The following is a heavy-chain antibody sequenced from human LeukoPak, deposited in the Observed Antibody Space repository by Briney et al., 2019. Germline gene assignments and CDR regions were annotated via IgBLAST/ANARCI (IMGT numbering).Heavy chain of an antibody. CDR3: ARGGGYCSGGSCYSRH. CDR2: INHSGST. Sequence: PSETLSLTCAVYGGSFSGYYWSWIRQPPGKGLEWIGEINHSGSTNYNPSLKSRVTISVDTSKSQFSLKLSSVTAADTAVYYCARGGGYCSGGSCYSRHWGQGTLVTVSS. V-gene: IGHV4-34*01. D-gene: IGHD2-15*01. CDR1: GGSFSGYY. J-gene: IGHJ4*02.